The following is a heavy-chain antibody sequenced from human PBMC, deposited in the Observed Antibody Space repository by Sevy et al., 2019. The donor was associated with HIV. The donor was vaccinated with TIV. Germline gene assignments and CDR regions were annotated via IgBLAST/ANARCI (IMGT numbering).Heavy chain of an antibody. J-gene: IGHJ4*02. V-gene: IGHV3-48*03. CDR3: ARDLPPAATTVAHFDY. Sequence: GGSLRLSCTASGFPFGSYEMNWVRQAPGKGLEWVSYISNSGSAKYYSDSVRGRFTISRDNAKNSLYLQMNSLRAEDTAVYYCARDLPPAATTVAHFDYWGRGTLVTVSS. CDR1: GFPFGSYE. CDR2: ISNSGSAK. D-gene: IGHD4-17*01.